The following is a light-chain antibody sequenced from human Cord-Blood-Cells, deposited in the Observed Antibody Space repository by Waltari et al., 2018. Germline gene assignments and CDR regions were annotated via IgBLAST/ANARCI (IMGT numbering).Light chain of an antibody. CDR1: SSDVAGYNY. CDR2: EVS. CDR3: SSYAGSNNWV. J-gene: IGLJ3*02. Sequence: QSALTQPPSASGSPGQSVTISCTGTSSDVAGYNYVSWSQRHPGKAPILMIYEVSKRPSGVPDRFSGSKSGNPASLTVSGLQAEDEADYYCSSYAGSNNWVFGGGTKLTVL. V-gene: IGLV2-8*01.